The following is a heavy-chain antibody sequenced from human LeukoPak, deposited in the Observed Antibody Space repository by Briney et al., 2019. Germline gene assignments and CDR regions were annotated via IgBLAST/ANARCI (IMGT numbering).Heavy chain of an antibody. V-gene: IGHV3-73*01. CDR1: GFIFGDYE. J-gene: IGHJ3*02. Sequence: QSGGSLRLSCAGSGFIFGDYEMMWVRQASGKGLEWVGRIRSKAHSYATAYAASVKGRFTISRDDSKNTAYLQMNSLKTEDTAVYYCTRHGGRDYYDSSEDAFDIWGQGTMVIVSS. CDR2: IRSKAHSYAT. D-gene: IGHD3-22*01. CDR3: TRHGGRDYYDSSEDAFDI.